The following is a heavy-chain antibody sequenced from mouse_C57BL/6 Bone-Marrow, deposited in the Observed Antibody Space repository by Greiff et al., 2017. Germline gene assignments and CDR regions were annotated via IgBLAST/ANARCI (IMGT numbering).Heavy chain of an antibody. J-gene: IGHJ3*01. CDR1: GYTFTSYW. D-gene: IGHD1-1*01. CDR3: AGPYGSSEAWFAY. V-gene: IGHV1-52*01. CDR2: IDPSDSET. Sequence: QVQLQQPGAELVRPGSSVKLSCKASGYTFTSYWMHWVKQRPIQGLEWIGNIDPSDSETHYNQKFKDKATLTVDKSSSTAYMQLSSLTSEDSAVYYGAGPYGSSEAWFAYWGRGTLVTVSA.